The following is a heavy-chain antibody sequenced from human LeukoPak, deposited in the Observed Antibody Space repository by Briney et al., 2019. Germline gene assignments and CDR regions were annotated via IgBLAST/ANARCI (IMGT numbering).Heavy chain of an antibody. Sequence: TLSLTCTVSGGSISNYYWNWIRQPPGKALEWLARIDWDDDKYYSTSLTTRLTISKDTSKNQVVLTITNMDPVDTATYYCARGGYYYDSSGYMRDWGQGTLVTVSS. D-gene: IGHD3-22*01. CDR3: ARGGYYYDSSGYMRD. CDR2: IDWDDDK. J-gene: IGHJ4*02. V-gene: IGHV2-70*11. CDR1: GGSISNYYW.